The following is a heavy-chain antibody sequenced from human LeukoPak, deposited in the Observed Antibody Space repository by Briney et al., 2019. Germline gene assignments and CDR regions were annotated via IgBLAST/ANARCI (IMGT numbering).Heavy chain of an antibody. Sequence: PSETLSLTFTVSGGSISSGGYYWSWIRQHPGKGLEWIGYIYYSGSTYYNPSLKSRVTISVDTSKNQFSLKLSSVTAADTAVYYCASPQLAAAGHDAFDIWGQGTMVTVSS. V-gene: IGHV4-31*03. CDR2: IYYSGST. CDR3: ASPQLAAAGHDAFDI. CDR1: GGSISSGGYY. D-gene: IGHD6-13*01. J-gene: IGHJ3*02.